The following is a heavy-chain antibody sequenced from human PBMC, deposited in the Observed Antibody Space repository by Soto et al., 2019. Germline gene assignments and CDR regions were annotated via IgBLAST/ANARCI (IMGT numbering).Heavy chain of an antibody. J-gene: IGHJ6*02. CDR2: IIPIFGTA. V-gene: IGHV1-69*06. Sequence: SVKVSCKASGGTCSSYAISWVRQAPGQGLEWMGGIIPIFGTANYAQKFQGRVTITADKSTSTAYMELSSLRSEDTAVYYCARELYYYYGMDVWGQGTTATVSS. CDR3: ARELYYYYGMDV. CDR1: GGTCSSYA.